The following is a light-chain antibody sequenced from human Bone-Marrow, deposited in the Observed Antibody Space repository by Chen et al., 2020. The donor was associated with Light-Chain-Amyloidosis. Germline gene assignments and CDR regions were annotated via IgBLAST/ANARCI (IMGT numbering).Light chain of an antibody. CDR2: DVS. V-gene: IGLV2-14*03. J-gene: IGLJ1*01. Sequence: QSALTQPASVSGSPGQSITISCTGTSGDVGAYNYVSWYQQHPGQAPKLLIYDVSNRPSGVSNRFSGSKSGNTASLTISGLQAEDEADYYCNSYTTSDTYVFGPGTEVTVL. CDR3: NSYTTSDTYV. CDR1: SGDVGAYNY.